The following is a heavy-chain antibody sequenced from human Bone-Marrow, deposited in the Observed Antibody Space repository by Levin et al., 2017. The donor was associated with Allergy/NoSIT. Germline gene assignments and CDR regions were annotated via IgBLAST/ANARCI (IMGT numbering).Heavy chain of an antibody. V-gene: IGHV5-51*01. CDR3: ARQTAPGTLIDS. J-gene: IGHJ4*02. CDR2: IYPGDSDT. CDR1: GYSFTNYW. Sequence: GESLKISCKGSGYSFTNYWIAWVRQKPGKGLEWMGIIYPGDSDTRVSPSSQGQVTLSADKSANTAYLQWSSLKASDSAIYYCARQTAPGTLIDSWGQGTLVTASS. D-gene: IGHD1-26*01.